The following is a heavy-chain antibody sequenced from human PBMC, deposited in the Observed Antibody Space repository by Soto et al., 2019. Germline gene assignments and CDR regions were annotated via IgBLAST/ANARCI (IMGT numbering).Heavy chain of an antibody. CDR3: ARTPSRVLIEVAVILNC. Sequence: QVQLVESGGGVVQPGRSLRLSCAASGFTFSSYAMHWVRQSPGKGLEWVAVISYDGSNKYYADSVKGRFTISIDNSKNKQYLPMNSLRAEDTEVYYCARTPSRVLIEVAVILNCWGQGTLVTVSS. V-gene: IGHV3-30-3*01. D-gene: IGHD6-19*01. CDR1: GFTFSSYA. CDR2: ISYDGSNK. J-gene: IGHJ4*02.